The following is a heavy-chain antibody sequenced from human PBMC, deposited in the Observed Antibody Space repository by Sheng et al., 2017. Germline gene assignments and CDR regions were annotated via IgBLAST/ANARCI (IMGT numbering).Heavy chain of an antibody. J-gene: IGHJ4*02. CDR1: GFTFSSYA. Sequence: QVQLVESGGGVVQPGRSLRLSCAASGFTFSSYAMHWVRQAPGKGLEWVAVISYDGSNKYYADSVKGRFTISRDNSKNTLYLQMNSLRAEDTAVYYCARDRLIYDSSGYLDYWGQGTLVTVSS. D-gene: IGHD3-22*01. CDR3: ARDRLIYDSSGYLDY. CDR2: ISYDGSNK. V-gene: IGHV3-30*04.